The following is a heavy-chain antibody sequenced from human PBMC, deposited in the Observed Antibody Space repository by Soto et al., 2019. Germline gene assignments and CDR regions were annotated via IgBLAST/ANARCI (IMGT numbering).Heavy chain of an antibody. D-gene: IGHD3-22*01. V-gene: IGHV1-69*12. CDR3: ATGGERYYYDTSGWR. CDR2: IIPIFGTV. Sequence: QVQLVQSGAEVKKPGSSVKVSCKASGGTFSNYALDWVRQAPGQGLEWMGGIIPIFGTVRHAQNFQGRVTLTADESTATAYMELNSLRSEDTAMYYCATGGERYYYDTSGWRWGQGTLVTVSS. J-gene: IGHJ1*01. CDR1: GGTFSNYA.